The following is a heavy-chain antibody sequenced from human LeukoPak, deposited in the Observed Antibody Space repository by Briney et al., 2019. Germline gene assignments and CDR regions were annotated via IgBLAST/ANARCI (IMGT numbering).Heavy chain of an antibody. CDR2: INSDGSST. CDR1: GFTFSSYW. D-gene: IGHD4-23*01. CDR3: TREQDREAAATVVGDY. J-gene: IGHJ4*02. V-gene: IGHV3-74*01. Sequence: GGPLRLSCAASGFTFSSYWMHWVRQAPGKGLVWVSRINSDGSSTSYADSVKGRYTISRDNAKNTLYLQMNSLRAEDTAVYYCTREQDREAAATVVGDYWGQGTLVTVSS.